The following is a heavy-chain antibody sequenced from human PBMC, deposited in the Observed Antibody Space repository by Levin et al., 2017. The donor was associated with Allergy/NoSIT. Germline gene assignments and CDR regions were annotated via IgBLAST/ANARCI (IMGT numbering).Heavy chain of an antibody. Sequence: LSLTCAASGFTFSSYAMSWVRPAPGKGLEWVSAISGSGGSTYYADSVKGRFTISRDNSKNTLYLQMNSLRAEDTAVYYCAKGWTPDDYWGQGTLVTVSS. CDR3: AKGWTPDDY. V-gene: IGHV3-23*01. D-gene: IGHD3/OR15-3a*01. CDR2: ISGSGGST. CDR1: GFTFSSYA. J-gene: IGHJ4*02.